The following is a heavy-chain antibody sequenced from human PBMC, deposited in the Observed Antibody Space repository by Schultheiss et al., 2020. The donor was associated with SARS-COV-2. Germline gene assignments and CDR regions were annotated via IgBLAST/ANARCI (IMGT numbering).Heavy chain of an antibody. V-gene: IGHV4-39*07. CDR3: AREGDSSSSIPYYYYGMDV. J-gene: IGHJ6*02. CDR1: GGSISSSSYY. Sequence: SETLSLTCTVSGGSISSSSYYWGWIRQPPGKGLEWIGEINHSGSTYYNPSLKSRVTISVDRSKNQFSLKLSSVTAADTAVYYCAREGDSSSSIPYYYYGMDVWGQGTTVTVSS. D-gene: IGHD6-6*01. CDR2: INHSGST.